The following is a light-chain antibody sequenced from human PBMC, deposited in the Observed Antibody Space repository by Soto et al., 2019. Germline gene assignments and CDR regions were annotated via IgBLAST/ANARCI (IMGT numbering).Light chain of an antibody. V-gene: IGKV2-30*01. Sequence: DVVMTQSPLSLPVTLGQPASISCRSSQSLVYSDGKTYLNWFQQRPGQSPRRLIYKVSNRDSGVPDRVSGSGSDNDFTLKISRVEAEDVGVYYCMQRTHWHPWTFGQGTKVDIK. J-gene: IGKJ1*01. CDR3: MQRTHWHPWT. CDR2: KVS. CDR1: QSLVYSDGKTY.